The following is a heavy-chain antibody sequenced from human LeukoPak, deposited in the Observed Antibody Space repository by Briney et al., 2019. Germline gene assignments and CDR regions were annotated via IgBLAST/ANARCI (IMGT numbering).Heavy chain of an antibody. J-gene: IGHJ4*02. CDR3: AKAASQQLVREVDY. CDR2: ISWNSGSI. Sequence: PGGSLRLSCAASGFTFDDYAMHWVRQAPGKGLEWVSGISWNSGSIGYADSVKGRFTISRDNAKNSLYLQMNSLRAEDTALYYCAKAASQQLVREVDYWGQGTLVTVSS. D-gene: IGHD6-13*01. CDR1: GFTFDDYA. V-gene: IGHV3-9*01.